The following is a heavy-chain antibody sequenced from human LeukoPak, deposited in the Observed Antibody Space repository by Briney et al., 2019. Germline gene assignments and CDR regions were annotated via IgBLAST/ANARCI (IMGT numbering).Heavy chain of an antibody. V-gene: IGHV1-69*13. Sequence: SVKVSCKASGGTFSRYAISWVRQAPGQGLEWTGGILPIIGTANYAQKFQGRVTITADESTSTAYMELSSLRSEDTAVYYCATPRIAVAGTGLDYWGQGTLVTVSS. D-gene: IGHD6-19*01. J-gene: IGHJ4*02. CDR3: ATPRIAVAGTGLDY. CDR1: GGTFSRYA. CDR2: ILPIIGTA.